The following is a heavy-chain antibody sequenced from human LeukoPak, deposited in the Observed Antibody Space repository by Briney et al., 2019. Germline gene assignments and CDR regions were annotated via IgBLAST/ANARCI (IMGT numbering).Heavy chain of an antibody. D-gene: IGHD5-12*01. CDR2: ISGSGGST. CDR3: VKVGVDIVATRVIDFDY. Sequence: PGGSLRLSCAASGFTFSSYAMSRVRQAPGKGLEWVSAISGSGGSTYYADSVKGRITISRDNSKNTLYLQMNSLRAEDTAVYYCVKVGVDIVATRVIDFDYWGQGTLVTVSS. J-gene: IGHJ4*02. CDR1: GFTFSSYA. V-gene: IGHV3-23*01.